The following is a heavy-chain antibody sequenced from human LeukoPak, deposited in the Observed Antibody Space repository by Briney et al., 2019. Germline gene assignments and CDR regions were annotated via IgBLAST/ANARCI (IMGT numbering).Heavy chain of an antibody. CDR1: GFTFSTYW. CDR3: AKGPLDGNYPGTCFAP. D-gene: IGHD1-7*01. V-gene: IGHV3-7*03. J-gene: IGHJ5*02. Sequence: GGSLRLSCAASGFTFSTYWMDWVRQAPGKGLEWVANIKEDGSEKYYEDSVKGRFTISRDNAKNSLYLQMNSLRAEDTALYYCAKGPLDGNYPGTCFAPGGQGTRAPV. CDR2: IKEDGSEK.